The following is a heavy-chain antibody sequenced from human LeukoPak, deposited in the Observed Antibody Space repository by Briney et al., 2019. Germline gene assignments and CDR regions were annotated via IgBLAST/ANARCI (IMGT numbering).Heavy chain of an antibody. CDR2: IYTSGST. CDR3: ARDLPLTVTDYYWYFDL. D-gene: IGHD4-17*01. J-gene: IGHJ2*01. CDR1: GGSMTTYY. Sequence: PSETLSLTCTVSGGSMTTYYWSWIRQPAGKGLEWIGRIYTSGSTNYNPSLKSRVTMSVDTSKNQFSLKLSSVTAADTAVYYCARDLPLTVTDYYWYFDLWGRGTLVTVSS. V-gene: IGHV4-4*07.